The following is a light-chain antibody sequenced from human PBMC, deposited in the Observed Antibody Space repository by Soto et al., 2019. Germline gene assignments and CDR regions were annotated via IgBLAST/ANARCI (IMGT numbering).Light chain of an antibody. CDR2: GNS. CDR1: ISNIGAGYD. Sequence: QSVLTQPPSVSGAPGQRVTISCTGSISNIGAGYDVHWYQQLPGTAPKLLIYGNSNRPSGVPDRFSGSKSGTSASLAITWLQSEDEADYYCQSYDSSLSGSVFGGGTKLTVL. CDR3: QSYDSSLSGSV. J-gene: IGLJ3*02. V-gene: IGLV1-40*01.